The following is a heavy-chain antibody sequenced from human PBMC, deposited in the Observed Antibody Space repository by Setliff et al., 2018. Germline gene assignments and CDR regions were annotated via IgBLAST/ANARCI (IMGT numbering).Heavy chain of an antibody. CDR2: INPSSGGT. Sequence: ASVKVSCKASGYTSTSDYMHWVRQAPGQGLEWMGIINPSSGGTRYAQKFQGRVTMTRDTSTGTVYMELSSLRPEDMAVYYCARDPGPLDYWGQGTLVTVSS. CDR3: ARDPGPLDY. J-gene: IGHJ4*02. D-gene: IGHD7-27*01. V-gene: IGHV1-46*01. CDR1: GYTSTSDY.